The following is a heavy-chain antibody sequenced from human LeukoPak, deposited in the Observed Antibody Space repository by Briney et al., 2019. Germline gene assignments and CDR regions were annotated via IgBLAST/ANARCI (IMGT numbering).Heavy chain of an antibody. CDR1: GFTFSSYW. CDR2: IKQDGSEK. D-gene: IGHD2-2*01. CDR3: ARSSKYCSSTSCYGLGDY. V-gene: IGHV3-7*01. Sequence: PGGSLRLSCAASGFTFSSYWMSWVRQAPGKGLEWVANIKQDGSEKYYVDSVKGRFTISRDNSKNTLYLQMNSLRAEDTAVYYCARSSKYCSSTSCYGLGDYWGQGTLVTVSS. J-gene: IGHJ4*02.